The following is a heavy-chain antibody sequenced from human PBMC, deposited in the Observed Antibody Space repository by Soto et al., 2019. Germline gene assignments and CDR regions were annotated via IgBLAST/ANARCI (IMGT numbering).Heavy chain of an antibody. D-gene: IGHD3-16*01. CDR1: GGSISSGGYS. V-gene: IGHV4-30-2*01. CDR2: IYLSGST. CDR3: ARPFYAGGGAFDI. Sequence: SETLSLTCAVSGGSISSGGYSWSWIRQPPGKGLEGIGYIYLSGSTYYNQSLRSRVTISVDRSKHKSSLKRGSITAADTAACYGARPFYAGGGAFDIWGQGTTVTVSS. J-gene: IGHJ3*02.